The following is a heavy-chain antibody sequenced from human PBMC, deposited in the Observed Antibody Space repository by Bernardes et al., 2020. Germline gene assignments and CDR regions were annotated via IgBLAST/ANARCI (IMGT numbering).Heavy chain of an antibody. J-gene: IGHJ4*02. CDR1: GFPLSNYA. CDR3: AKGVKWELPFDS. D-gene: IGHD1-26*01. CDR2: LSDSGRST. V-gene: IGHV3-23*01. Sequence: GGSLRLTRAAPGFPLSNYAMSWVRPGPGNGRGGGPALSDSGRSTYYADSGKGRFTISRDTSKNTLYLQMNSLRAEDTAVYYCAKGVKWELPFDSWGQGTLVTVSS.